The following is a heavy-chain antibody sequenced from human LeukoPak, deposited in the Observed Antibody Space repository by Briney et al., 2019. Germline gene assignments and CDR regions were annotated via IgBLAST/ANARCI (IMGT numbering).Heavy chain of an antibody. Sequence: SETLSLTCTVSGGSISSGSYYWSWIRQPAGKRLEWIGRIYTSGTTNYNPSLKSRVTISLDTSRNQSSLKLSSVTAADTAVYYCARQYCSGGSCDLLDYWGQGTLVTVSS. CDR1: GGSISSGSYY. D-gene: IGHD2-15*01. CDR2: IYTSGTT. CDR3: ARQYCSGGSCDLLDY. V-gene: IGHV4-61*02. J-gene: IGHJ4*02.